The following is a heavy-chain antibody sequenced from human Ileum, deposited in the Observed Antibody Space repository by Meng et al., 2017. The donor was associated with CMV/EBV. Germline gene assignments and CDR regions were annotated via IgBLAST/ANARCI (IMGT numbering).Heavy chain of an antibody. Sequence: KGSGYTFSNYWIGWLRQMPGKGLEWMGIIYPGDSDTKYSPSFQGQVTISADKSMNTAYLQWSRLKTSDTAMYYCAREGRDGYNELGDYWGQGTLVTVSS. CDR3: AREGRDGYNELGDY. CDR2: IYPGDSDT. J-gene: IGHJ4*02. CDR1: GYTFSNYW. V-gene: IGHV5-51*01. D-gene: IGHD5-24*01.